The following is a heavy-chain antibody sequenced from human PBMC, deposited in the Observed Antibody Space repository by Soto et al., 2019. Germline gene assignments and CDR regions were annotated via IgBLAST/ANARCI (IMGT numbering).Heavy chain of an antibody. CDR2: IYKSKTT. D-gene: IGHD2-15*01. J-gene: IGHJ5*01. Sequence: QVHLLESGPGLVKPSQTLSLTCSVSGDSISTVDYFWAWIRQPPGQALEYIGYIYKSKTTYYNPSFVSRVASSLDTSKSQFSLTVTSVTAADTAVYFCARGRYCLTGRCFPNWFDSWGQGTLVTVSS. V-gene: IGHV4-30-4*01. CDR1: GDSISTVDYF. CDR3: ARGRYCLTGRCFPNWFDS.